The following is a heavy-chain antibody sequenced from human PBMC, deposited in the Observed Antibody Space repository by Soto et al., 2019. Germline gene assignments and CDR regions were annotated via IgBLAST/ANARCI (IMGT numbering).Heavy chain of an antibody. CDR2: INPIFGTA. D-gene: IGHD2-8*01. Sequence: QVQLVQSGAEVKKPGSSVKVSCKASGGTFSSYAISWVRQAPGQGLEWMGGINPIFGTANYAQKSQGRVTITADKSTSTAYMELSSLRSEDTAVYYCAREHLVYRNSGWFDPWGQGTLFTVSS. V-gene: IGHV1-69*06. CDR1: GGTFSSYA. CDR3: AREHLVYRNSGWFDP. J-gene: IGHJ5*02.